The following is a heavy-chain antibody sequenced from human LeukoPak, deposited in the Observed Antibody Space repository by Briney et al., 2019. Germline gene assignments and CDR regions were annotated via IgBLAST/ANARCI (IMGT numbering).Heavy chain of an antibody. CDR1: GGSISSSSYY. Sequence: SETLSLTCTVSGGSISSSSYYWGWIRQPPGKGLEWIGSIYYSGSTYYNPSLKSRVTISVDTSKNQFSLKLSSVTAADTAVYYCARDIRVTMVRGVISGAFDIWGQGTMVTSLQ. CDR3: ARDIRVTMVRGVISGAFDI. J-gene: IGHJ3*02. CDR2: IYYSGST. V-gene: IGHV4-39*07. D-gene: IGHD3-10*01.